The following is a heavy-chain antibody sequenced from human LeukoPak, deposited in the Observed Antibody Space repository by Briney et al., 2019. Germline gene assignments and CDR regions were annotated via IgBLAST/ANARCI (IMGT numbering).Heavy chain of an antibody. CDR2: INTNTGNP. CDR1: GYTFTSYA. Sequence: ASVKVSCKAFGYTFTSYAMNWVRQAPGQGLEWMGWINTNTGNPTYAQGFTGRFVFSLDTSVSTAYLQISSLKAEDTAVYYCARLDSSGWYGYYYGMDVWGQGTTVTVSS. V-gene: IGHV7-4-1*02. J-gene: IGHJ6*02. D-gene: IGHD6-19*01. CDR3: ARLDSSGWYGYYYGMDV.